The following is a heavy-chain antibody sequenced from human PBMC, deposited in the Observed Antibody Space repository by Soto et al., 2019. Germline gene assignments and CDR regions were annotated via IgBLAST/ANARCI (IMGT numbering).Heavy chain of an antibody. CDR1: GGSLSSYY. J-gene: IGHJ6*02. Sequence: SETLSLTCTVSGGSLSSYYWSWIRQPPGKGLEWIGYIYYSGSTNYNPSLKSRVTISVDTSKNQFSLKVSSVTAADTAVYYCARDSRGDYYDSSGQYYYYYYGMDVWGQGTTVTAP. V-gene: IGHV4-59*01. CDR2: IYYSGST. D-gene: IGHD3-22*01. CDR3: ARDSRGDYYDSSGQYYYYYYGMDV.